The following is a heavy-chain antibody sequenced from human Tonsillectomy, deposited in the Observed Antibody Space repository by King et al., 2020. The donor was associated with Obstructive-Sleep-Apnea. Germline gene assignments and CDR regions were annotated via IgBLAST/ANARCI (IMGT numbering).Heavy chain of an antibody. Sequence: QLVQSGGGLVQPGRSLRLSCAASGFTFDDYAIHWVRQAPGKGLEWVSGISWNSGSRDYADSVKGRFTISRDNAKNSLYLQMNSLRAEDTALYYCAKDTSPNIVVVPADHFDYWGQGTLVTVSS. J-gene: IGHJ4*02. CDR1: GFTFDDYA. D-gene: IGHD2-2*01. CDR3: AKDTSPNIVVVPADHFDY. CDR2: ISWNSGSR. V-gene: IGHV3-9*01.